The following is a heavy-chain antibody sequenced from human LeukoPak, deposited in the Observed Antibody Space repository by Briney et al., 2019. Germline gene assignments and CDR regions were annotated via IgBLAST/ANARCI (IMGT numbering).Heavy chain of an antibody. CDR3: ARGKRITIFGVVIPFDP. V-gene: IGHV4-30-4*01. D-gene: IGHD3-3*01. CDR1: GGSISSGDYY. Sequence: SQTLSLTCTVSGGSISSGDYYWSWIRQPPGKGLEWIGYIYYSGSTNYNPSLKSRVTISVDTSKNQFSLKLSSATAADTAVYYCARGKRITIFGVVIPFDPWGQGTLVTVSS. J-gene: IGHJ5*02. CDR2: IYYSGST.